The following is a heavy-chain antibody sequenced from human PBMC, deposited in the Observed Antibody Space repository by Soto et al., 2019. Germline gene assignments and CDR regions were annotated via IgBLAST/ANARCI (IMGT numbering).Heavy chain of an antibody. D-gene: IGHD6-13*01. V-gene: IGHV6-1*01. CDR2: TYYRSKWYN. CDR3: ARDSFPQKRGSSSWLGELNCRFDP. Sequence: PSQTLSLTCAISGDSVSSNSAAWNWIRQSPSRGLEWLGRTYYRSKWYNDYAVSVKSRITINPDTSKNQFSLQLNSVTPEDTAVYYCARDSFPQKRGSSSWLGELNCRFDPWGQGTLVTVSS. CDR1: GDSVSSNSAA. J-gene: IGHJ5*02.